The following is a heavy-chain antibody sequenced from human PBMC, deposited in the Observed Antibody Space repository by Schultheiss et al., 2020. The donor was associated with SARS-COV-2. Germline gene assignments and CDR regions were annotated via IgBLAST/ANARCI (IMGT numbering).Heavy chain of an antibody. CDR1: GGSFSAYY. D-gene: IGHD2-2*01. V-gene: IGHV4-34*01. CDR3: ARGGKYQRMDV. CDR2: INHSGST. Sequence: SETLSLTCAVYGGSFSAYYWTWIRQSPGKGLEWIGEINHSGSTNYNPSLKSRVTISVDKSKNQFSLKLSSVTAADTAVYYCARGGKYQRMDVWGKGTTVTVSS. J-gene: IGHJ6*04.